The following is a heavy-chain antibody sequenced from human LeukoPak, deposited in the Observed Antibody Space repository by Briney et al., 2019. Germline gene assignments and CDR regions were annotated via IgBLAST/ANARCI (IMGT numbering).Heavy chain of an antibody. CDR2: ISGSGGST. D-gene: IGHD4-17*01. CDR3: ASGGNYGDYVGVDY. V-gene: IGHV3-23*01. CDR1: GFTFSSYA. J-gene: IGHJ4*02. Sequence: GGSLRLSCAASGFTFSSYAMSWVRQAPGKGLEWVSAISGSGGSTYYADSVKGRFTISRDNSKNTLYLQMNSLRAEDTAVYYYASGGNYGDYVGVDYWGQGTLVTVSS.